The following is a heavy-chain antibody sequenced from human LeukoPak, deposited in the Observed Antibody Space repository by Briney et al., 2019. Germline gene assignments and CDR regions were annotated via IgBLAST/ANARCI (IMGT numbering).Heavy chain of an antibody. CDR2: MNPNSGNT. V-gene: IGHV1-8*01. CDR1: GYTFTSYD. D-gene: IGHD2-2*01. J-gene: IGHJ6*02. CDR3: ARIYCSSTSCYYYYYYGMDV. Sequence: ASVKVSCKASGYTFTSYDINWVRQATGQGLEWMGWMNPNSGNTGYAQKFQGRVTMTRNTSISTAYMELSRLRSEDTAVYYCARIYCSSTSCYYYYYYGMDVWGQGTTVIVSS.